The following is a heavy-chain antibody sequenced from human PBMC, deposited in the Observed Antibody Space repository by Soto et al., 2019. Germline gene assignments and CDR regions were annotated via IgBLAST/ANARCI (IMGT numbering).Heavy chain of an antibody. CDR1: GFTFSSYW. J-gene: IGHJ4*02. Sequence: PGGSLRLSCAASGFTFSSYWMSWVRQAPGKGLEWVANIKQDGSEKYYVDSVKGRFTISRDNVKNSLYLQMNSLRAEDTAVYYCARDSYYYDSSGYFDYWGQGTLVTVSS. V-gene: IGHV3-7*01. CDR2: IKQDGSEK. CDR3: ARDSYYYDSSGYFDY. D-gene: IGHD3-22*01.